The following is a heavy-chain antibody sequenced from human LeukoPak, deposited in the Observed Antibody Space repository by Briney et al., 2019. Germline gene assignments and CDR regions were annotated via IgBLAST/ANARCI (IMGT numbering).Heavy chain of an antibody. CDR2: IIPIFGTA. J-gene: IGHJ6*02. Sequence: ASVKVSCKASGYTFTSYGISWVRQAPGQGLEWMGGIIPIFGTANYAQKFQGRVTITADESTSTAYMELSSLRSEDTAVYYCARVPYYYDSSGYYYYYYGMDVWGQGTTVTVSS. D-gene: IGHD3-22*01. CDR3: ARVPYYYDSSGYYYYYYGMDV. CDR1: GYTFTSYG. V-gene: IGHV1-69*13.